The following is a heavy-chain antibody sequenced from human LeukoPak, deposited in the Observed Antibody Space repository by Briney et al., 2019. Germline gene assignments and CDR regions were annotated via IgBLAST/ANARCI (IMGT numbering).Heavy chain of an antibody. CDR2: IRGSDSST. CDR1: GFTFSTYD. CDR3: AKGRDTYGYGGYYFDY. J-gene: IGHJ4*02. V-gene: IGHV3-23*01. D-gene: IGHD5-18*01. Sequence: GGSLRLSCAASGFTFSTYDMSWVRQAPGKGLEWVSGIRGSDSSTSYADSVKGRFTISRDNSKNTLFLQTNSARAEDTAVYYCAKGRDTYGYGGYYFDYWGQGILVTVSS.